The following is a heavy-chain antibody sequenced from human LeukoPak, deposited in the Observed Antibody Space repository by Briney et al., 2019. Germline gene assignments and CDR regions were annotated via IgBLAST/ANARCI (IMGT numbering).Heavy chain of an antibody. J-gene: IGHJ3*02. Sequence: SVKVSCKTSGGTFSSSAISWVRQAPGQGLEWMGRIIPILGIANYAQKFQGRVTITADKSTSTAYMELSSLRSEDTAVYYCARDLQQLVLGDAFDIWGQGTMVTVSS. V-gene: IGHV1-69*04. CDR3: ARDLQQLVLGDAFDI. CDR2: IIPILGIA. D-gene: IGHD6-13*01. CDR1: GGTFSSSA.